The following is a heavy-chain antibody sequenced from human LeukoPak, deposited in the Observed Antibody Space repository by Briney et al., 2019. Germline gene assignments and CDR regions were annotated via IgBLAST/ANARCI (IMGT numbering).Heavy chain of an antibody. Sequence: TGGSLRLPCAASGFTFSSYWMNWVRQAPGKGLVRVSRINSDGSNTKYADSVKGRFTISRDNAKNTLYLQMSSLRGEDTAVYYCAREGMALVNFDYWGQGTLVTVSS. CDR3: AREGMALVNFDY. CDR2: INSDGSNT. V-gene: IGHV3-74*01. CDR1: GFTFSSYW. J-gene: IGHJ4*02. D-gene: IGHD4-23*01.